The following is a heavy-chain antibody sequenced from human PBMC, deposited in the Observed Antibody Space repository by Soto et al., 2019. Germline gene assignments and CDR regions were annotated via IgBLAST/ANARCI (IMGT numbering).Heavy chain of an antibody. V-gene: IGHV1-8*01. CDR1: GYTFITYD. CDR2: MNPYNGNA. CDR3: ARRKERSGPHYFDS. D-gene: IGHD1-1*01. J-gene: IGHJ4*02. Sequence: VASVKVSCKASGYTFITYDINWVRRAPGQGLEWMGWMNPYNGNAGYAQKFQGRVTMTRNTSISTAYMELTSLKSNDTAVYFCARRKERSGPHYFDSWGQGTLVTVSS.